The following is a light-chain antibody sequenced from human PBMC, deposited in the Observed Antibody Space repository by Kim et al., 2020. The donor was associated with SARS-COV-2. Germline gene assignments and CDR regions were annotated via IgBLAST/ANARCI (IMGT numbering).Light chain of an antibody. V-gene: IGLV2-8*01. J-gene: IGLJ2*01. CDR3: CSFAASNILL. CDR1: YTY. Sequence: QSALTHPHTASGSPGQSVTISCSGIYTYISWYQQHPGKTPRLLIYDVNKRPSGVPDRFSGSRSANTASLTVSGLRADDEADYYCCSFAASNILLFGGGTQLTVL. CDR2: DVN.